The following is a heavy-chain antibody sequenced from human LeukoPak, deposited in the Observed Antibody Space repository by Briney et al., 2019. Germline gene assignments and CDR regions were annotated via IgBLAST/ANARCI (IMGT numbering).Heavy chain of an antibody. D-gene: IGHD5-18*01. V-gene: IGHV5-51*01. Sequence: GESLKISSKGSGYRFTTYWIGWVRQMPGKGLEWMGIIYPGDSDPRYSPSFQGQVTISADESITTAYLQWSSLKASDTAMYYCARRSNTAMATGDYWGQGTLVTVSS. J-gene: IGHJ4*02. CDR3: ARRSNTAMATGDY. CDR1: GYRFTTYW. CDR2: IYPGDSDP.